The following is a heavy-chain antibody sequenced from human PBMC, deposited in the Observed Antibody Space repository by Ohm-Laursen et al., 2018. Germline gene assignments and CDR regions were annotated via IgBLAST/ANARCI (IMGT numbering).Heavy chain of an antibody. V-gene: IGHV3-30*18. CDR1: GFTFSSYG. CDR2: ISNDGSNK. Sequence: SLRLSCTAAGFTFSSYGMHWVRQAPGKGLEWVAVISNDGSNKYYADSVKGRFTISRDNSKNTLYLQMNSLRAEDTAVYYCAKSAPCRSTSYYSGGYFEYWGQGTLVTVSS. D-gene: IGHD2-2*01. J-gene: IGHJ4*02. CDR3: AKSAPCRSTSYYSGGYFEY.